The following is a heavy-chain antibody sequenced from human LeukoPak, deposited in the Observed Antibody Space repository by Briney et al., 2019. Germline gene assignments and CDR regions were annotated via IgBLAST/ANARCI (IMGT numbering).Heavy chain of an antibody. CDR2: IKHDGSLR. D-gene: IGHD3/OR15-3a*01. J-gene: IGHJ3*01. CDR3: ARDQDYHISDSWYDAFDV. V-gene: IGHV3-7*01. CDR1: EFSVSSNY. Sequence: PGGSLRLSCAVSEFSVSSNYMNWVRQAPGRGLEWVANIKHDGSLRNYVDSVKGRFTISRDNAKNSLYLQMNSLRAEDTAVYYCARDQDYHISDSWYDAFDVWGRGTMVTVSP.